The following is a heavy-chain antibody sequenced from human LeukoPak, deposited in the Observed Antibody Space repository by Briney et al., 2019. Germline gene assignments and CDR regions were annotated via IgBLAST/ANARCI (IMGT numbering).Heavy chain of an antibody. CDR3: ARVASGSYGADY. CDR1: GFTFSSYA. V-gene: IGHV3-23*01. J-gene: IGHJ4*02. D-gene: IGHD3-10*01. CDR2: ISGSGDTT. Sequence: GGSLRLSCAASGFTFSSYAMSWVRQAPGKGLEWVSTISGSGDTTYYADSVKGRFTISRDNAKNSLYLQMNSLGAEDTAVYYCARVASGSYGADYWGQGTLVTVSS.